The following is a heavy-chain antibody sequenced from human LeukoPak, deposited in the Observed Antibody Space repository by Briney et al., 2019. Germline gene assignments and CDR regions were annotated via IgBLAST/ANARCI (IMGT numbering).Heavy chain of an antibody. V-gene: IGHV3-23*01. D-gene: IGHD3-10*01. Sequence: GGSLRLSCAASGFTFSRYAMSWVRQAPGKGLEWVSAVSGSGGSTYYADSVKGLFTISRDNSKNTLYLQMNSLRAEDTAVYYCAKRMIRGVNHDAFDLWGQGTMVTVSS. J-gene: IGHJ3*01. CDR2: VSGSGGST. CDR3: AKRMIRGVNHDAFDL. CDR1: GFTFSRYA.